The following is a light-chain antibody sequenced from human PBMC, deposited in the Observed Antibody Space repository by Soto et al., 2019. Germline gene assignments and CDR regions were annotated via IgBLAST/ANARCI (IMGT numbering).Light chain of an antibody. CDR1: SSNIGRSS. CDR2: SND. J-gene: IGLJ1*01. Sequence: SVLTQAPSASGTPGQRVTISCSGSSSNIGRSSVNWYQHLPGTAPKLLIYSNDRRPSGVPERFSGSKSGTSASLAISGLQSEDEADYYCSAWDDSLNGLYVFGTGTKVTAL. V-gene: IGLV1-44*01. CDR3: SAWDDSLNGLYV.